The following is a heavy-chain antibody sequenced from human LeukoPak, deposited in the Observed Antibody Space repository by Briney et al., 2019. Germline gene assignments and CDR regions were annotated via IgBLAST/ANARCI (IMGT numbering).Heavy chain of an antibody. Sequence: TPSETLSLTCAVYGGSFSGYYWSWIRQPPGKGLEWIGEINHSGSTTYNPSLKSRVTISVDTSKNQFSLKLSSVTAADTAVYYCARGRLPYYYGSGSYPRVSNHHGMDVWGKGTTVTVSS. J-gene: IGHJ6*04. V-gene: IGHV4-34*01. CDR2: INHSGST. CDR1: GGSFSGYY. D-gene: IGHD3-10*01. CDR3: ARGRLPYYYGSGSYPRVSNHHGMDV.